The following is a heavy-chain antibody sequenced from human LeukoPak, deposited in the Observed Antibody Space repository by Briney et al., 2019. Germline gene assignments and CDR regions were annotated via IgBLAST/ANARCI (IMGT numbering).Heavy chain of an antibody. V-gene: IGHV4-30-2*01. Sequence: SQTLSLTCTVSGGSISSGGYYWSWIRQPPGKGLEWIGYIYHSGSTYYNPSLKSRVTISVDRSKNQFSLKLSSVTAADTAVYYCAKGGRGIAAAGTLPFDYWGQGTLVTVSS. D-gene: IGHD6-13*01. CDR1: GGSISSGGYY. J-gene: IGHJ4*02. CDR3: AKGGRGIAAAGTLPFDY. CDR2: IYHSGST.